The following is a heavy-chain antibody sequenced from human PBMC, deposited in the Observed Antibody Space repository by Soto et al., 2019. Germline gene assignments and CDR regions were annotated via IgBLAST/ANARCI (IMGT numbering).Heavy chain of an antibody. CDR1: GFTFSDYY. CDR2: ISSSSYT. V-gene: IGHV3-11*06. D-gene: IGHD2-2*01. J-gene: IGHJ4*02. Sequence: PGGSLRLSCAASGFTFSDYYMSWIRQAPGKGLEWVSYISSSSYTNYADSVKGRFTISRDNAKNSLYLQMNSLRAEDTAVYYCARARGYCSSTSCQYYFDYWGQGILVTVSS. CDR3: ARARGYCSSTSCQYYFDY.